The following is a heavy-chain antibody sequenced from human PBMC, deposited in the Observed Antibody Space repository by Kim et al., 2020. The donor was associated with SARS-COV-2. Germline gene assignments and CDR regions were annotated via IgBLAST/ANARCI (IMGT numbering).Heavy chain of an antibody. CDR1: GGSISSSSYY. D-gene: IGHD3-9*01. CDR2: IYYSGST. CDR3: ASQGGGLRYFDWLQLSPDAFDI. V-gene: IGHV4-39*01. J-gene: IGHJ3*02. Sequence: SETLSLTCTVSGGSISSSSYYWGWIRQPPGKGLEWIGSIYYSGSTYYNPFLKSRATISVDTSKYQFSLKLSSVTAADTAVYYCASQGGGLRYFDWLQLSPDAFDIWGQGTMVTVSS.